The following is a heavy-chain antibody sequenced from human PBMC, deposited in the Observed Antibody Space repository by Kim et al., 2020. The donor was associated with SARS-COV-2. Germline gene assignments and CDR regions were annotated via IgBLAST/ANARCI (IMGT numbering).Heavy chain of an antibody. CDR3: ARDRHPWLRSPTPPYFDY. Sequence: GGSLRLSCAASGFTFSSYGMHWVRQAPGKGLEWVAVIWYDGSNKYYADSVKGRFTISRDNSKNTLYLQMNSLRAEDTAVYYCARDRHPWLRSPTPPYFDYWGQGTLGTVSS. J-gene: IGHJ4*02. V-gene: IGHV3-33*01. CDR2: IWYDGSNK. D-gene: IGHD5-12*01. CDR1: GFTFSSYG.